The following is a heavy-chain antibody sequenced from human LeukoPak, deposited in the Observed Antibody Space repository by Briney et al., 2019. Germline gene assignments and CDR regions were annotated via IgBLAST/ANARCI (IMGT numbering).Heavy chain of an antibody. D-gene: IGHD2-2*01. CDR3: ARGDSSVVPAAKGFDY. J-gene: IGHJ4*02. CDR1: GFTFSSYG. Sequence: PGRSLRLSCAASGFTFSSYGMHWVRQAPGKGLEWVAVIWYDGSNKYYADSVKGRFTISRDNSKNTLYLQMNSLRAEDTAVYYCARGDSSVVPAAKGFDYWGQGTLVTVSS. CDR2: IWYDGSNK. V-gene: IGHV3-33*01.